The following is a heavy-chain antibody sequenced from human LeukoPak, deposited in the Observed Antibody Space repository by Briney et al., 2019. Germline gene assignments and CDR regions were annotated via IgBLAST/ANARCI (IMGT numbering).Heavy chain of an antibody. D-gene: IGHD2-15*01. V-gene: IGHV4-30-2*01. CDR1: GGSISSGGYY. CDR2: IYHSGST. J-gene: IGHJ3*02. Sequence: SETLSLTCTVSGGSISSGGYYWSWIRQPPGKGLEWIGYIYHSGSTYYNPSLKSRVTISVDRSKNQFSLKLSSVTAADTAVYYCARSPPAWGQWGGPSTFDIWGQGTMVTVSS. CDR3: ARSPPAWGQWGGPSTFDI.